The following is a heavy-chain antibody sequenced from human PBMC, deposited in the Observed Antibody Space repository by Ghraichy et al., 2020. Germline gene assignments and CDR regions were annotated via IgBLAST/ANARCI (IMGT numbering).Heavy chain of an antibody. J-gene: IGHJ5*02. D-gene: IGHD5-12*01. CDR1: GFSLNEPRMG. Sequence: SGPTLVKPTETLTLTCTVSGFSLNEPRMGVVWIRQPPGKALEWLSHIDEGPYSRVLNSRFTISKDTSKSQVVLTMANMDPGDTATYYCARGLSGYGGYDSWGQGTLVTVSS. CDR2: IDEG. V-gene: IGHV2-26*01. CDR3: ARGLSGYGGYDS.